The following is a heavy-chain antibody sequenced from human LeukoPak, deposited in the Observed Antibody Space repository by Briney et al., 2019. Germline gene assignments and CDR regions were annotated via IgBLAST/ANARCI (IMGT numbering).Heavy chain of an antibody. CDR3: ARDGYSYGYTLDY. V-gene: IGHV4-30-4*01. CDR1: GGSISSGDYY. J-gene: IGHJ4*02. D-gene: IGHD5-18*01. Sequence: SETLSLTCTVSGGSISSGDYYWSWIRQPPGKGLEWIGYIYYSGSAYYNPSLKSRVIISVDTSKNQFSLKLSSVTAADTAVYYCARDGYSYGYTLDYWGQGTLVTVSS. CDR2: IYYSGSA.